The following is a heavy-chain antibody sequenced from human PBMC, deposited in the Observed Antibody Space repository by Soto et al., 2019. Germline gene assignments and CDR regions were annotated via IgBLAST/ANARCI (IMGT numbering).Heavy chain of an antibody. CDR2: IYWDDDQ. CDR1: GFSLSTSGVG. D-gene: IGHD6-19*01. J-gene: IGHJ4*02. V-gene: IGHV2-5*02. CDR3: AHRASVSGSFDY. Sequence: QITLKESGPTLVKPTQTLTLTCTFSGFSLSTSGVGVGWIRQPPGKALEWLALIYWDDDQRYSPSLKNRLTIPKGXSKNQVVLTMTIMDPVDTATYYCAHRASVSGSFDYWGQGTLVTVSS.